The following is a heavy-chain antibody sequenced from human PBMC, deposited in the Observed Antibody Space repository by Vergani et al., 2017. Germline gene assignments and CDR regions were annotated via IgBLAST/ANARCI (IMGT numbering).Heavy chain of an antibody. CDR1: GYTFTSYD. D-gene: IGHD2-2*01. CDR3: AREDCSSTSCHYYFDY. Sequence: QVQLVQSGAEVKKPGASVKVSCKASGYTFTSYDINWVRQATGQGLEWMGWMNPNSGNTGYAQKFQGRVTITRNTSISTAYMELSSLRSEDTAVYYCAREDCSSTSCHYYFDYWGQGTLVTVSS. V-gene: IGHV1-8*03. J-gene: IGHJ4*02. CDR2: MNPNSGNT.